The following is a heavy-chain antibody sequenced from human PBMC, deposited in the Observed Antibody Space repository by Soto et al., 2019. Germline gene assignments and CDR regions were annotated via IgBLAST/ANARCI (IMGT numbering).Heavy chain of an antibody. Sequence: QVQLVESGGGVVQPGRSLRLSCAASGFTFSSYGMQWVRQAPGKGLEGVAVIWFDGTNKYYADSVKGRFTISRDNYKNTLYLQMNSLRAEDTAVYYCARDRGYSGYDSPRYYYGMDVWGQGTTVTVSS. V-gene: IGHV3-33*01. J-gene: IGHJ6*02. CDR2: IWFDGTNK. CDR1: GFTFSSYG. D-gene: IGHD5-12*01. CDR3: ARDRGYSGYDSPRYYYGMDV.